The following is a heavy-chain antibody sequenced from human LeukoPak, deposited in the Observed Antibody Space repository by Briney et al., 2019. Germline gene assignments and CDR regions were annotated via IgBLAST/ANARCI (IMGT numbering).Heavy chain of an antibody. CDR3: SKDNDILTGPPGSFDY. J-gene: IGHJ4*02. CDR2: ISRNSGTI. V-gene: IGHV3-9*01. Sequence: GRSLSPALALYAPSFDVFATDCGRQAPGGGLEWGSGISRNSGTICYAASVKIPCTMSRDNAKTSLYLQMCSLRAENTVLYHCSKDNDILTGPPGSFDYSGPGTLLTVSP. D-gene: IGHD3-9*01. CDR1: APSFDVFA.